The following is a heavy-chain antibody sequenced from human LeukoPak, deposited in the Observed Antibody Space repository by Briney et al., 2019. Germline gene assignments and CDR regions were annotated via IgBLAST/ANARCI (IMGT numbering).Heavy chain of an antibody. Sequence: TLSLTCTVSVGSISSGSYDWYWIRQPAGNGLGWIGHIYTSGTSNYKPSLRSPVKISVDTSKNQFSLKLTSVTAADKAVYYCTKGRGIWGQGTLVTVSS. CDR1: VGSISSGSYD. CDR2: IYTSGTS. J-gene: IGHJ4*02. V-gene: IGHV4-61*09. D-gene: IGHD3-10*01. CDR3: TKGRGI.